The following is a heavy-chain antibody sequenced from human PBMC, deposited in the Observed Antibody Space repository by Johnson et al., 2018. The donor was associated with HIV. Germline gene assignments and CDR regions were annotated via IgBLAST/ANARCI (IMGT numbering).Heavy chain of an antibody. CDR3: AKERYSRSAFDI. CDR1: GFTFSSYG. D-gene: IGHD6-13*01. V-gene: IGHV3-30*02. J-gene: IGHJ3*02. Sequence: QVQLVESGGGVVQPGRSLRLSCAASGFTFSSYGMHWVRQAPGKGLEWVAFIRYDGSNKYYADSVKGRFTISRDNSKNTLYLQMNSLRAEDTAVYYCAKERYSRSAFDIWGQGTMVTVSS. CDR2: IRYDGSNK.